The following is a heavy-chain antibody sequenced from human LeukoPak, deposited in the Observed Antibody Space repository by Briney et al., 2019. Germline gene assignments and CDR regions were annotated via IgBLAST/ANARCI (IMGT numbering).Heavy chain of an antibody. CDR2: INPSGGST. CDR3: ARSDDILTGHYGGVNY. V-gene: IGHV1-46*01. J-gene: IGHJ4*02. Sequence: ASVKVSCKASGYTFTSYYMHWVRQAPGQGLEWMGVINPSGGSTSYAQRFQGRVTMTRDMSTSTVYMELSSLTSEDTAVYYCARSDDILTGHYGGVNYWGRGTLVTVSS. CDR1: GYTFTSYY. D-gene: IGHD3-9*01.